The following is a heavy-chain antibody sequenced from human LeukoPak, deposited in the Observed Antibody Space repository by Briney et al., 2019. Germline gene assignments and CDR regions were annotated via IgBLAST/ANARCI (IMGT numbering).Heavy chain of an antibody. Sequence: GRSLRLSCAASGFTFSNYGMHRVRQAPGKGLEWVAVISYDGSSVNYADSVKGRLTVSRDNSKNTLYLEMNSLRAEDTAVFYCAKDRGSCSGGTCYLVDYWGQGTLVTVSS. CDR3: AKDRGSCSGGTCYLVDY. V-gene: IGHV3-30*18. J-gene: IGHJ4*02. D-gene: IGHD2-15*01. CDR2: ISYDGSSV. CDR1: GFTFSNYG.